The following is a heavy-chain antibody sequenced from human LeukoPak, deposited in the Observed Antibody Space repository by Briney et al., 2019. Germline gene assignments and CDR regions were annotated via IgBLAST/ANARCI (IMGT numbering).Heavy chain of an antibody. J-gene: IGHJ4*02. V-gene: IGHV3-74*01. CDR2: ITNDGSST. Sequence: GGSLRLSCAASGLTFSSHWMHWVRQTPGKGLVWVSRITNDGSSTTYADSVKGRFTISRDNSKNTLYLQTNSLRAEDTAVYYCARDARYCSAFDYWGQGTLVTVSS. D-gene: IGHD2-15*01. CDR1: GLTFSSHW. CDR3: ARDARYCSAFDY.